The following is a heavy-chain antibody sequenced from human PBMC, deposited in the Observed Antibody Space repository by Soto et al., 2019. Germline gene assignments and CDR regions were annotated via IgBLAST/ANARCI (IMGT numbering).Heavy chain of an antibody. V-gene: IGHV1-69*13. CDR2: IIPIFGTA. CDR3: ASWYYYDSSGYSSRGNYYYYYGMDV. J-gene: IGHJ6*02. Sequence: ASVKVSCKASGGTFSSYAISWVRQAPGQGLEWMGGIIPIFGTANSAQKFQGRVTITADESTSTAYMELSSLRSEDTAVYYCASWYYYDSSGYSSRGNYYYYYGMDVGGQGATVTVSS. D-gene: IGHD3-22*01. CDR1: GGTFSSYA.